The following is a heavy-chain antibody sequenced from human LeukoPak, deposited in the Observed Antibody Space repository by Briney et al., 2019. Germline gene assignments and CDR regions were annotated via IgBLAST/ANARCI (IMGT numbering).Heavy chain of an antibody. CDR3: ARSPRGEDSGYDY. J-gene: IGHJ4*02. CDR2: ISSSSSYI. CDR1: GFTFSSYS. D-gene: IGHD5-12*01. V-gene: IGHV3-21*01. Sequence: GGSLRLSCAASGFTFSSYSMNWVRQAPGKGLEWVSSISSSSSYIYYADSVRGRFTISRDNAKNSLYLQMNSLRAEDTAVYYCARSPRGEDSGYDYWGQGTLVTVSS.